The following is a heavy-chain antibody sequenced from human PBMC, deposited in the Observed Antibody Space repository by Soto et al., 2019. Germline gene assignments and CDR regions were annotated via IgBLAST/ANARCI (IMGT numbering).Heavy chain of an antibody. CDR1: GYTFTSYG. V-gene: IGHV1-18*01. Sequence: GASVKVSCKASGYTFTSYGISWVRQAPGQGLEWMGWISAYNGNTNYAQKLQGRVTMTTNTSTSTAYMELRSLRSDDTAVYYCVRDYHGDYLDYWGQGTLVTVSS. CDR2: ISAYNGNT. D-gene: IGHD4-17*01. CDR3: VRDYHGDYLDY. J-gene: IGHJ4*02.